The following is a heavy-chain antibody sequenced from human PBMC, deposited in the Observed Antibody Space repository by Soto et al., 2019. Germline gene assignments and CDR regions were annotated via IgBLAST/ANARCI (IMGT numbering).Heavy chain of an antibody. Sequence: GGSLRLSCAASGFXXXXXXXXXXXQAPGKGLEWVSXISGSGGRPYYADSVKGRFTISRDNSKNTLYLQMNSLRAEDTAVYYCAKDLYSSSSLPHGFDPWGQGTLVTVSS. D-gene: IGHD6-6*01. V-gene: IGHV3-23*01. J-gene: IGHJ5*02. CDR3: AKDLYSSSSLPHGFDP. CDR2: ISGSGGRP. CDR1: GFXXXXXX.